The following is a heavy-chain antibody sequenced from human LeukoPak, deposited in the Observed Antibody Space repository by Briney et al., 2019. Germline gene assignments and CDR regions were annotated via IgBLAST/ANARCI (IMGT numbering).Heavy chain of an antibody. CDR3: AKDLKEGFCSTTSCYGIDS. Sequence: GGSLRLSCAASGFTFSSYWMSWVRQAPGKGLEWVANIKQDGSEKYYVDSVKGRFTISRDNSKNTLYLQMNSLRAEDTAVYYCAKDLKEGFCSTTSCYGIDSWGQGTLVTVSS. V-gene: IGHV3-7*03. J-gene: IGHJ4*02. D-gene: IGHD2-2*01. CDR1: GFTFSSYW. CDR2: IKQDGSEK.